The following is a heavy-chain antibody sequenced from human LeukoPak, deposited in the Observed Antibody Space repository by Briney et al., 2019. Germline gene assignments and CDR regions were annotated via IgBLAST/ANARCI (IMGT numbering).Heavy chain of an antibody. D-gene: IGHD3-9*01. CDR1: GGTFSSYA. Sequence: SVKVSCKASGGTFSSYAISWVRQAPGQGLEWMGGIIPIFGTANYAQKFQGRVTITTDESSSTAYMELSSLRSEDTAVYYCARGTSYDILTGYYTYYFDYWGQGTLVTVSS. CDR3: ARGTSYDILTGYYTYYFDY. J-gene: IGHJ4*02. CDR2: IIPIFGTA. V-gene: IGHV1-69*05.